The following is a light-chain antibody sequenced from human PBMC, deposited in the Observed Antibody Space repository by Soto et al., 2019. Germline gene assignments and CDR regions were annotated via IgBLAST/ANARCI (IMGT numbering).Light chain of an antibody. J-gene: IGKJ5*01. V-gene: IGKV3-11*01. CDR3: QQRSNWPPIT. Sequence: EIVLTQSPATLSLSPGKRATLSCRASQSVSSSLAWYQQKPGQAPRLLIYDASNRATGIPIRFSGSGSGTDFTLTISSLEPEDFAVYYCQQRSNWPPITFGQGTRLEIK. CDR1: QSVSSS. CDR2: DAS.